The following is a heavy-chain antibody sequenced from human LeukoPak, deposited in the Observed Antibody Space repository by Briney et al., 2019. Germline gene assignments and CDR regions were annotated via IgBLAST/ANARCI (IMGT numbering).Heavy chain of an antibody. CDR3: ARDVAVAGSSGY. V-gene: IGHV1-18*01. CDR1: GYTFTTYG. CDR2: ISAYNGNT. Sequence: GASVKVSCKASGYTFTTYGISWVGQAPGQGREWMGWISAYNGNTNYAQKFQGRVTMTTDTSTSTAYMELRRLRSDDTAVYYCARDVAVAGSSGYWGQGTLVTVSS. D-gene: IGHD6-19*01. J-gene: IGHJ4*02.